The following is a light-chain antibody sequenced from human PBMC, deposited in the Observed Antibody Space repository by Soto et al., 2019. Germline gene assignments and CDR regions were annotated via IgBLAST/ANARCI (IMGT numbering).Light chain of an antibody. CDR3: QSYEGSLGVSI. Sequence: QSVLTQPPSVSGASGQRVTISCTGTSXNIRAGSDVHWYQQLPGTAPKLLIYNNSNRPSGVPDRFSGSKSGTSASLAITGFESGDEADYYCQSYEGSLGVSIFGGGTK. CDR2: NNS. J-gene: IGLJ2*01. V-gene: IGLV1-40*01. CDR1: SXNIRAGSD.